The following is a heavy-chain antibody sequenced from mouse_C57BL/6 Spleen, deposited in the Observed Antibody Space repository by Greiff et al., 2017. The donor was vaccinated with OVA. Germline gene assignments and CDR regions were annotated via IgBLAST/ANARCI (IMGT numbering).Heavy chain of an antibody. CDR3: ATGYYFDY. D-gene: IGHD4-1*01. V-gene: IGHV5-9*01. CDR2: ISGGGGNT. Sequence: DVHLVESGGGLVKPGGSLKLSCAASGFTFSSYTMSWVRQTPEKRLEWVATISGGGGNTYYPDSVKGRFTISRDNAKNTLYLQMSSLRSEDTALYYCATGYYFDYWGQGTTLTVSS. J-gene: IGHJ2*01. CDR1: GFTFSSYT.